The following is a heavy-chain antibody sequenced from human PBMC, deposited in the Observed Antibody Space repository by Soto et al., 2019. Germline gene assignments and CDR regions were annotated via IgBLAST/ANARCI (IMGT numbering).Heavy chain of an antibody. J-gene: IGHJ6*03. CDR2: IYPGDSDT. Sequence: GESLKISCKGSGYSFTSYWIGWVRQMHGKGLEWMGIIYPGDSDTRYSPSFQGQVTISADKSISTAYLQWSSLKASDTAMYYFSILKFYDFWPYYSYMDVWGKGTTVTVSS. V-gene: IGHV5-51*01. CDR1: GYSFTSYW. CDR3: SILKFYDFWPYYSYMDV. D-gene: IGHD3-3*01.